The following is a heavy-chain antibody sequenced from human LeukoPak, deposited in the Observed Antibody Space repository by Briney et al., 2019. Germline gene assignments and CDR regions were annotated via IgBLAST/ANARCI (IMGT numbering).Heavy chain of an antibody. V-gene: IGHV3-11*06. CDR1: ELTLSDNY. CDR2: ISSGRSFT. J-gene: IGHJ4*02. Sequence: GGSLRLSCAASELTLSDNYMSWIRQAPGRGLEWVSSISSGRSFTYYGDSVKGRFSISRDNAKNSLYLQMNSLRAGDTAVYYCASSGYSYGPAAYYFDYWGQGTLVTVSS. D-gene: IGHD5-18*01. CDR3: ASSGYSYGPAAYYFDY.